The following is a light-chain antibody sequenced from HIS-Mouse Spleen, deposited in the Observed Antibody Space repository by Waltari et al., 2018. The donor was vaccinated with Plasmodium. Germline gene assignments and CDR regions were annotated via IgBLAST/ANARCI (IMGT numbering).Light chain of an antibody. CDR2: EDR. Sequence: SYELTQPPSVSVSPGQTARITCSGDALPKKYAYWYQQKSGQAPVLFIYEDRQRPSGIPGGFSGSSSGTMATLTISGAQVEDEADYYCYSTDSSGNHRVFGGGTKLTVL. CDR1: ALPKKY. CDR3: YSTDSSGNHRV. V-gene: IGLV3-10*01. J-gene: IGLJ3*02.